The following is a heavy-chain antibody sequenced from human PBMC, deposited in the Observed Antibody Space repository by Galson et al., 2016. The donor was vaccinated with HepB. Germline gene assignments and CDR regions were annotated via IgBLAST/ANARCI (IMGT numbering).Heavy chain of an antibody. V-gene: IGHV3-23*01. CDR3: AKGSNGWTKFIDF. D-gene: IGHD6-19*01. J-gene: IGHJ4*02. Sequence: VRQAPGKGLEWVSGITGSDGSTRCADSVKGRFIISRDNSKSTLYLQMDSLRAEDTAVYYCAKGSNGWTKFIDFWGQGTLVTVSS. CDR2: ITGSDGST.